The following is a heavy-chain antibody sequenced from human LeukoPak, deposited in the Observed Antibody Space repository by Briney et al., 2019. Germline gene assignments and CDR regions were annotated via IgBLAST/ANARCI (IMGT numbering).Heavy chain of an antibody. CDR2: IYSGGST. J-gene: IGHJ5*01. Sequence: PGGSLRLSCAASGFTVSNTYMSWVRQAPGKGLEWVSVIYSGGSTYYADSVKGRFTISRDNSKNTLYLQVDSLRAEDTAMYYCARKDSGWYDCWGQGTLVTVSS. CDR1: GFTVSNTY. D-gene: IGHD2-15*01. CDR3: ARKDSGWYDC. V-gene: IGHV3-53*01.